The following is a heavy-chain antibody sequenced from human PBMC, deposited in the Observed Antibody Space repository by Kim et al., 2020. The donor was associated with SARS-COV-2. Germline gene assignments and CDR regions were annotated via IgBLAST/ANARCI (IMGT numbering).Heavy chain of an antibody. J-gene: IGHJ3*02. Sequence: GGSLRLSCAASGFTFSSYAMSWVRQAPGKGLEWVSAISGSGGSTYYADSVKGRFTISRDNSKNTLYLQMNSLRAEDTAVYYCARGKWLLLGRKRDDAFDIWGQGTMVTVSS. CDR2: ISGSGGST. V-gene: IGHV3-23*01. D-gene: IGHD3-22*01. CDR1: GFTFSSYA. CDR3: ARGKWLLLGRKRDDAFDI.